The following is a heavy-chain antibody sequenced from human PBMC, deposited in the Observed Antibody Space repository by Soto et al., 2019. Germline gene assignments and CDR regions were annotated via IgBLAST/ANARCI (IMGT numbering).Heavy chain of an antibody. D-gene: IGHD3-3*01. V-gene: IGHV3-30*18. CDR2: ISYDGSNK. J-gene: IGHJ6*03. CDR1: GFTFSSYG. Sequence: QVQLVESGGGVVQPGRSLRLSCAASGFTFSSYGMHWVRQAPGKGLEWVAVISYDGSNKYYADSVKGRFTISRDNSKNTLYLQMNSLRAEDTAVYYCAKEGQYYDFWSGYYMDVWGKGTTVTVSS. CDR3: AKEGQYYDFWSGYYMDV.